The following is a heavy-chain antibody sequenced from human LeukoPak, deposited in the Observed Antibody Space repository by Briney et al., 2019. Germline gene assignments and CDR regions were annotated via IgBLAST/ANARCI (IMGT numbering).Heavy chain of an antibody. D-gene: IGHD5-24*01. CDR1: GGSVSSGSNY. V-gene: IGHV4-61*01. Sequence: SETLSLTCTVSGGSVSSGSNYWSWIRQPPGKRLEWIGYIYYSGSTNSNPSLKSRVTISVDTSKNQFSLKVRSVTAADTAVYYCASTSNYAFNIWGQGTMVTVSS. CDR2: IYYSGST. CDR3: ASTSNYAFNI. J-gene: IGHJ3*02.